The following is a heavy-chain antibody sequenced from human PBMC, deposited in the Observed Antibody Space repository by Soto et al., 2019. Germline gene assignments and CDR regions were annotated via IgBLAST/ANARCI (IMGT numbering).Heavy chain of an antibody. V-gene: IGHV3-33*01. CDR3: ARDDIVVVPARSLYGMDV. CDR2: IWYDGSNK. CDR1: GFTFSSYG. D-gene: IGHD2-2*01. Sequence: QAGGSLRLSCAASGFTFSSYGMHWVRQAPGKGLEWVAVIWYDGSNKYYADSVKGRFTISRDNSKNTLYLQMNSLRAEDTAVYYCARDDIVVVPARSLYGMDVWGQGTTVTVSS. J-gene: IGHJ6*02.